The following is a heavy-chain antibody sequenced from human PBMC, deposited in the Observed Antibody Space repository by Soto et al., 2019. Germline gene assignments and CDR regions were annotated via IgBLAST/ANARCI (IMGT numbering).Heavy chain of an antibody. D-gene: IGHD3-16*01. CDR1: GYTFTGYY. CDR3: AREGVPQSPTPNYYYYGMDV. V-gene: IGHV1-2*04. CDR2: INPNSGGT. J-gene: IGHJ6*02. Sequence: GASVXVSCKASGYTFTGYYMHWVRQAPGQGLEWMGWINPNSGGTNYAQKFQGWVTMTRDTSISTAYMELSRLRSDDTAVYYCAREGVPQSPTPNYYYYGMDVWGQGTTVTVSS.